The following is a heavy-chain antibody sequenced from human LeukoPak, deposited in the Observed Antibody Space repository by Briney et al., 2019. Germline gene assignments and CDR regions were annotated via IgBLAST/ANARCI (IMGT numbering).Heavy chain of an antibody. J-gene: IGHJ4*02. CDR3: ASATTVTTGSPFDY. CDR2: ISHSGIT. CDR1: GGSISGTNW. D-gene: IGHD4-17*01. V-gene: IGHV4-4*02. Sequence: PSETLSLTCAVSGGSISGTNWWSWVRQPPRKGLEWIGEISHSGITNYNSSLKSRVTISVDKSENQFSLKLSSVTAADTAVYYCASATTVTTGSPFDYWGQGTLVTVSS.